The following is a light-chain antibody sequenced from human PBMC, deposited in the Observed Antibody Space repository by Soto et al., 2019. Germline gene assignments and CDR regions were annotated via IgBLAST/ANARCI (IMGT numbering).Light chain of an antibody. CDR3: QQYKSYTPT. CDR1: QSISSW. Sequence: DIQMTQSPSTLSASVGDRVTITCRASQSISSWLAWYQQKPGKDPKLLIYKASSLESGVPSRFSGSGSGTEFTLTISSLQPDDFATYYCQQYKSYTPTFGQGTKVEIK. V-gene: IGKV1-5*03. J-gene: IGKJ1*01. CDR2: KAS.